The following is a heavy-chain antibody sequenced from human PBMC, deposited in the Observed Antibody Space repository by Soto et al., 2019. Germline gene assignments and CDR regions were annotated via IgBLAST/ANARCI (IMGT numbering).Heavy chain of an antibody. D-gene: IGHD2-8*01. CDR1: GYTFTRYG. Sequence: QGHLVQSGAEVKKPGTSVKVSCKASGYTFTRYGISWVRQAPGQGLEWMGWISGYNGDTNYAQNLQGRVTMTIDTSTSTAYIALRSLTSDDTAVYYCAKNGQPPYYYYGLDVWGQGTTVTVSS. CDR3: AKNGQPPYYYYGLDV. J-gene: IGHJ6*02. CDR2: ISGYNGDT. V-gene: IGHV1-18*01.